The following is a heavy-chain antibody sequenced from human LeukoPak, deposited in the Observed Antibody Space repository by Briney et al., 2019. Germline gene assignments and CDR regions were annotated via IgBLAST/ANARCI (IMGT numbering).Heavy chain of an antibody. CDR2: ISYDGSNK. CDR3: VSTATFDY. CDR1: GFTFSSYW. D-gene: IGHD5-18*01. Sequence: GGSLRLSCAASGFTFSSYWMSWVRQAPGKGLEWVAVISYDGSNKYYADSVKGRFTISRDNAKNSLFLQMNSLRAEDTAVYYCVSTATFDYWGQGTLVTVSS. J-gene: IGHJ4*02. V-gene: IGHV3-30*03.